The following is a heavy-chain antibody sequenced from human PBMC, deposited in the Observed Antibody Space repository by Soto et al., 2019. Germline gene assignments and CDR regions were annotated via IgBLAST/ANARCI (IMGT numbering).Heavy chain of an antibody. V-gene: IGHV1-58*01. J-gene: IGHJ5*02. D-gene: IGHD3-9*01. CDR1: GFTFTSSA. CDR3: AADERDYDTPNWFDP. CDR2: IVVGSGNT. Sequence: QMQLVQSGPEVKKPGTSVKVSCKASGFTFTSSAVQWVRQARGQRLEWIGWIVVGSGNTNYAQKFQERVTITRDMSTSTAYMELSSLRSEDTAVYYCAADERDYDTPNWFDPWGQGTLVTVSS.